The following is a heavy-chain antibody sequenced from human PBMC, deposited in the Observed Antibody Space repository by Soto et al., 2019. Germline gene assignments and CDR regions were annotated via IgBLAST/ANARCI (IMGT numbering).Heavy chain of an antibody. D-gene: IGHD3-10*01. J-gene: IGHJ6*02. V-gene: IGHV1-24*01. Sequence: APVKVSCKVSGYTLTELSMHWVRQAPGKGLEWMGGFDPEDGETIYAQKFQGRVTMTEDTSTDTAYMELSSLRSEDTAVYYCATDREFYYGMDVWGQGTTVTVSS. CDR2: FDPEDGET. CDR1: GYTLTELS. CDR3: ATDREFYYGMDV.